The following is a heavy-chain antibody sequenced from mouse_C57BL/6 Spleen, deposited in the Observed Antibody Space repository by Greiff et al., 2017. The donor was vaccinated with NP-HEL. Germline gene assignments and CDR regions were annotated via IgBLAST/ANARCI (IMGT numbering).Heavy chain of an antibody. CDR3: ARSGNYVHCED. J-gene: IGHJ2*01. V-gene: IGHV5-17*01. D-gene: IGHD2-1*01. Sequence: EVQLVESGGGLVKPGGSLKLSCAASGFTFSDYGMHWVRQAPEKGLEWVAYISSGSSTISYADTVKGRSTISRDNATTTPSLQLPSLRSEYTAMYYCARSGNYVHCEDWGKGTTLTVSS. CDR2: ISSGSSTI. CDR1: GFTFSDYG.